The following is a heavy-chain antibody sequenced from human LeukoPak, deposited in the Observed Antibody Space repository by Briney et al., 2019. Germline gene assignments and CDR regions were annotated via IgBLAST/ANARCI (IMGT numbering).Heavy chain of an antibody. D-gene: IGHD2-8*02. Sequence: ASVKVSCKASGYTFTDYGINWVGQAPGQGPEWMGWISTLYGNKNFAQKFQGRVTMTSDTSTSTAYLELASLTSDDSAIYYCARARSRASTWYWDHWGQGTWLPSRQ. CDR1: GYTFTDYG. J-gene: IGHJ4*02. V-gene: IGHV1-18*01. CDR2: ISTLYGNK. CDR3: ARARSRASTWYWDH.